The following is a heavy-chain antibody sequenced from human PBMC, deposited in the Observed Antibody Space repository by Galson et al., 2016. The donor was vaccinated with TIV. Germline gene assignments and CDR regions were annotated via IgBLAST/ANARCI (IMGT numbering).Heavy chain of an antibody. Sequence: SCKASGYTFTSYDINWVRQATGQGLEWMGWMNPNSGNTGYAQKFRGRVTMTRNTSVRTAYMELSSLRSEDTAVYYCARSGDYRDYWGQGTLVTVSS. V-gene: IGHV1-8*02. CDR2: MNPNSGNT. CDR1: GYTFTSYD. J-gene: IGHJ4*02. D-gene: IGHD4-17*01. CDR3: ARSGDYRDY.